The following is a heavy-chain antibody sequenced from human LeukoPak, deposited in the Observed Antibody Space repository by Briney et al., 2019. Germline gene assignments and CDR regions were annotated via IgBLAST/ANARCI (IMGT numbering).Heavy chain of an antibody. J-gene: IGHJ4*02. Sequence: SETLSLTXTVSGGSISSYYWSWIRQPPGKGLEWIGYIYYSGSTNYNPSLKSRVTISVDTSKNQFSLKLSSVTAADTAVYYCARGLGGIELDYWGQGTLVTVSS. D-gene: IGHD5-18*01. CDR2: IYYSGST. CDR3: ARGLGGIELDY. CDR1: GGSISSYY. V-gene: IGHV4-59*01.